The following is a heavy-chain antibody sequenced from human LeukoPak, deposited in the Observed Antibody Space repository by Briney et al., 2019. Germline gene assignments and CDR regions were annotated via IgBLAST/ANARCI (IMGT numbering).Heavy chain of an antibody. CDR3: ARDYGSGSYYTAFDY. Sequence: SVKVSCKASGGTFSSYAISWVRQAPGQGLEWMGRIIPILGIANYAQKFQGRVTITADKSTSTAYMELSSLRSEDTAVYYCARDYGSGSYYTAFDYWGQGTLVTVSS. CDR2: IIPILGIA. V-gene: IGHV1-69*04. CDR1: GGTFSSYA. J-gene: IGHJ4*02. D-gene: IGHD3-10*01.